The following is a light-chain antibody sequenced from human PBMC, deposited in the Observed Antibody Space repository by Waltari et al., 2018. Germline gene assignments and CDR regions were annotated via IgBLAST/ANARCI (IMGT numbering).Light chain of an antibody. Sequence: QSALPQPASVSGSPGQSTTISCPGTSSDVGSYNLFPWYQQHPGKAPKLMIYEVSKRPSGVSNRFSGSKSGNTASLTISGLQAEDEADYYCCSYAGSSTFGVFGGGTKLTVL. CDR1: SSDVGSYNL. V-gene: IGLV2-23*02. CDR3: CSYAGSSTFGV. J-gene: IGLJ3*02. CDR2: EVS.